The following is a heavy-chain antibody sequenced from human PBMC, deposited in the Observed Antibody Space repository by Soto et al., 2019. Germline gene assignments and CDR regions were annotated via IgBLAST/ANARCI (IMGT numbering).Heavy chain of an antibody. V-gene: IGHV2-5*02. Sequence: QITLMESGSTVVKPTETLTLTCTFSGFSLSTPGEVVGWIRQPPGKALECLALLFSDHGKRYSPSLQNRLTINKDTSKNQVVLTLTSVDPADTATDYCAHRRQINSGWYTCDQWGQGTLVTVSS. D-gene: IGHD6-19*01. J-gene: IGHJ4*02. CDR3: AHRRQINSGWYTCDQ. CDR1: GFSLSTPGEV. CDR2: LFSDHGK.